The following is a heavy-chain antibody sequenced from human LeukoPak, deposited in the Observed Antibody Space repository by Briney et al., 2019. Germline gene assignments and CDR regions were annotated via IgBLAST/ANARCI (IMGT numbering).Heavy chain of an antibody. CDR1: GVSISNSNYY. CDR3: ARFIPRWGFEY. Sequence: SETLSLTCTVSGVSISNSNYYWGWIRQPPGKGVEWLASIYYKGDTYYSPSLNSRVTISVDTPKSQFSLKLMSVTAADTAVYYCARFIPRWGFEYWGQGTLVTVSS. J-gene: IGHJ4*02. D-gene: IGHD5-24*01. CDR2: IYYKGDT. V-gene: IGHV4-39*01.